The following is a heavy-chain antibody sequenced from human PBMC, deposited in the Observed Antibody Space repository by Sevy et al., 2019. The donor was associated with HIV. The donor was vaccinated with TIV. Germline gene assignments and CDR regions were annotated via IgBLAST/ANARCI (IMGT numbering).Heavy chain of an antibody. Sequence: GGSLRFSCAASGFTFDDYAMHWVRQAPGKGLEWVSGISWNSGSIGYADSVKGRFTISRDNAKNSLYLQMNSLRAEDTALYYCANGIRPYSMIVPFDYWGQRTLVTVSS. V-gene: IGHV3-9*01. J-gene: IGHJ4*02. D-gene: IGHD3-22*01. CDR2: ISWNSGSI. CDR1: GFTFDDYA. CDR3: ANGIRPYSMIVPFDY.